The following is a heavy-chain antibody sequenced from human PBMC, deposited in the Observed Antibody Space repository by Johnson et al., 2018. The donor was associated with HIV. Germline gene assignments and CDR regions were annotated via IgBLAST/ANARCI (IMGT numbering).Heavy chain of an antibody. Sequence: QVQLVESGGGVVQPGRSLRLSCAASGFTFSSYAMHWVRQAPGKGLEWVAVISYHGSNTYYADSMRGRFTISRDNSKNTLYLQMNSLIAEDTAVYYCARDYSKGDAFDIWGQGTMVTVSS. CDR1: GFTFSSYA. D-gene: IGHD1-26*01. CDR2: ISYHGSNT. J-gene: IGHJ3*02. V-gene: IGHV3-30*04. CDR3: ARDYSKGDAFDI.